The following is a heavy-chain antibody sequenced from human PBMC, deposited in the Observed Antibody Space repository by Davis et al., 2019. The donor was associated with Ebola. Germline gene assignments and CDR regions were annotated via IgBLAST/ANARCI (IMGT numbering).Heavy chain of an antibody. Sequence: ASVTVSCKASGYTFINYGITWVRQAPGQGLEWLGWIRTYDGNTNYAQKLQDRVTMTTDTSTTTVFMELTNLRSDDTAVYWCARGEGAPDFWGQGTLVTVSS. CDR3: ARGEGAPDF. D-gene: IGHD1-26*01. V-gene: IGHV1-18*04. CDR2: IRTYDGNT. CDR1: GYTFINYG. J-gene: IGHJ4*02.